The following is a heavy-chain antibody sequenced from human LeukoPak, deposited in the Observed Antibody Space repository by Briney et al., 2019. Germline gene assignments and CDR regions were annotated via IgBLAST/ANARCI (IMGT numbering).Heavy chain of an antibody. J-gene: IGHJ4*02. D-gene: IGHD2-15*01. Sequence: GGSLKLSCAASGFTFSSYAMSWVRQAPGKGLEWVSAISGSGGSTYYADSVKGRFTISRDNSKNTLDLQMNSLRAEDTAVYYCAKDLGYCSGGSCYKSDYFDYWGQGTLVTVSS. CDR1: GFTFSSYA. CDR3: AKDLGYCSGGSCYKSDYFDY. CDR2: ISGSGGST. V-gene: IGHV3-23*01.